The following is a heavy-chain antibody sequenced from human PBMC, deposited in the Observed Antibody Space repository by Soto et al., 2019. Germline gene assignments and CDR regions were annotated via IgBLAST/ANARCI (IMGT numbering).Heavy chain of an antibody. CDR3: ARDVPRVGATAY. J-gene: IGHJ4*02. CDR2: ISSNSNYT. D-gene: IGHD1-26*01. Sequence: QVQLVDSGGGLVKPGGSLRLSCAASGFTFSDYYMSWIRQAPGTGLEWVSYISSNSNYTDYADSVKGRFTISRDNAKNSLYLQMNTLRGEDTEVYFCARDVPRVGATAYSGQGALVTVSS. CDR1: GFTFSDYY. V-gene: IGHV3-11*05.